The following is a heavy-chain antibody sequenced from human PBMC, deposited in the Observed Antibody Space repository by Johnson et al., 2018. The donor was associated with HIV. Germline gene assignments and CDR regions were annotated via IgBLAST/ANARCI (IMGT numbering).Heavy chain of an antibody. CDR1: GFTVSSYG. Sequence: QVLLVESGGGLVQPGGSLRVSCAASGFTVSSYGMHWVRQAPGKGLEWVAFIRYDGSNKYYADSVKGRFTISRDNAKHSLYLQMNSLRAEDTAVYYCARDRGYWDGLDIWGQGTMVTVSS. CDR2: IRYDGSNK. V-gene: IGHV3-30*02. J-gene: IGHJ3*02. CDR3: ARDRGYWDGLDI. D-gene: IGHD3-22*01.